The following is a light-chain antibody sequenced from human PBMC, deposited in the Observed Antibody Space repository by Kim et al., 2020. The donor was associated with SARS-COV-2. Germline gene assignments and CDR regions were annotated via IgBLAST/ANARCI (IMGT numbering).Light chain of an antibody. CDR1: QSVSSNY. CDR3: QQYENSPYT. J-gene: IGKJ2*01. Sequence: EIVLTQSPGTLSLSPGARATLSCRASQSVSSNYLAWYQQKSGQPPRLLIFGASSRAAGIPERFSGSGSGTDFTLTISRLEPEDFAVYHCQQYENSPYTFGQGTKLEI. V-gene: IGKV3-20*01. CDR2: GAS.